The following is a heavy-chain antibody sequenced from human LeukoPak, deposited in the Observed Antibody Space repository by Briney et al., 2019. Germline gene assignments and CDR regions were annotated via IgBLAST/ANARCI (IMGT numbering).Heavy chain of an antibody. V-gene: IGHV1-2*02. CDR1: GYTFTGYY. Sequence: ASVKVSCKASGYTFTGYYMHWVRQAPGQGLEWMGWMNPNSGGSNYAQKFQGRVTMTRDTSIGTAYMELSSLRSDDTAVYFCAKGHYTSSWIFDPWGQGTLVTVSS. CDR3: AKGHYTSSWIFDP. CDR2: MNPNSGGS. D-gene: IGHD6-13*01. J-gene: IGHJ5*02.